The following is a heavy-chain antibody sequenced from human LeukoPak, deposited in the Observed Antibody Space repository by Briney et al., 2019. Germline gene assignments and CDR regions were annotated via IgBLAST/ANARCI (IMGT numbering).Heavy chain of an antibody. V-gene: IGHV1-69*11. Sequence: SVKVSCKASGGTFSSYAISWVRQAPGQGLEWMGRIIPMPGTVKYAQKFQGRVTITTDESTSTAYMELSSLRSEDTAVYYCATTDYWGQGTLVTVSS. J-gene: IGHJ4*02. CDR1: GGTFSSYA. CDR2: IIPMPGTV. CDR3: ATTDY.